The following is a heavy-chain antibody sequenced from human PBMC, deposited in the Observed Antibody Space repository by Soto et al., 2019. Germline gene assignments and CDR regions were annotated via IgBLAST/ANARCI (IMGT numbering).Heavy chain of an antibody. Sequence: QVALQQWGAGLLKPSQTLSLTCAVYGESFNDYFWTWIRQSPGGGLEWLAEVHHTGTSYYNPSLKSRLAVSVDTSRNQFSLHLTSLTAADTATYYCARLKNSRRYFDGIDVWGPGTTVVVSS. J-gene: IGHJ6*02. V-gene: IGHV4-34*02. CDR3: ARLKNSRRYFDGIDV. CDR1: GESFNDYF. D-gene: IGHD5-18*01. CDR2: VHHTGTS.